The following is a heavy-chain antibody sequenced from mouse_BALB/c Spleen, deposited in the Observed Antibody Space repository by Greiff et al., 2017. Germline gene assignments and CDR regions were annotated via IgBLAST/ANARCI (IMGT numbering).Heavy chain of an antibody. CDR1: GFTFSSYG. CDR2: ISSGGSYT. CDR3: AREGDYDYHYFDY. Sequence: EVNVVESGGDLVKPGGSLKLSCAASGFTFSSYGMSWVRQTPDKRLEWVATISSGGSYTYYPDSVKGRFTISRDNAKNTLYLQMSSLKSEDTAMYYCAREGDYDYHYFDYWGQGTTLTVSS. D-gene: IGHD2-4*01. V-gene: IGHV5-6*01. J-gene: IGHJ2*01.